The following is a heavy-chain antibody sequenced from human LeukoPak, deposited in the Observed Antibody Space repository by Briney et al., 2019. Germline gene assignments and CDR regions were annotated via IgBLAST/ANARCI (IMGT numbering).Heavy chain of an antibody. CDR3: ARTETGGSGWYTLYFDY. CDR2: ISSSSYI. Sequence: GGSLRLSCAASGFTFSSYSMNWVRQAPGKGLEWVSSISSSSYIYYADSVKGRFTISRDNAKNSLYLQMNSLRAEDTAVYYCARTETGGSGWYTLYFDYWGQGTLVTVSS. J-gene: IGHJ4*02. V-gene: IGHV3-21*01. D-gene: IGHD6-19*01. CDR1: GFTFSSYS.